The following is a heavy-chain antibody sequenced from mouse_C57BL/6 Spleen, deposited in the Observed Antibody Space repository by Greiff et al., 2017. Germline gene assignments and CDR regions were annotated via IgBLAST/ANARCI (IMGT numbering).Heavy chain of an antibody. CDR3: AREGVRPWFAY. CDR2: IYPGSGST. Sequence: VQLQQPGAELVKPGASVKMSCKASGYTFTSYWITWVKQRPGQGLEWLGDIYPGSGSTNYNEKFKSKATLTVDTSSSPAYMQLSSRTSEDAAVYYCAREGVRPWFAYWGQGTLVTVSA. CDR1: GYTFTSYW. D-gene: IGHD2-2*01. V-gene: IGHV1-55*01. J-gene: IGHJ3*01.